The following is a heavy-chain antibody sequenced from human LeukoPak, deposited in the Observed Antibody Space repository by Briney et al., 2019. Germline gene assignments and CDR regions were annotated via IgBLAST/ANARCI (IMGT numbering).Heavy chain of an antibody. J-gene: IGHJ6*02. V-gene: IGHV3-48*03. Sequence: GGSLRLSCAASGFTFSRYEMNWVRQAPGKGLEWVSYISSSGSTIYYADSVKGRFTISRDNAKNSLYLQMNSLRAEDTAVYYCASRKGSSWDYYYYGMDGWGQGTTVTVCS. CDR1: GFTFSRYE. CDR2: ISSSGSTI. CDR3: ASRKGSSWDYYYYGMDG. D-gene: IGHD6-13*01.